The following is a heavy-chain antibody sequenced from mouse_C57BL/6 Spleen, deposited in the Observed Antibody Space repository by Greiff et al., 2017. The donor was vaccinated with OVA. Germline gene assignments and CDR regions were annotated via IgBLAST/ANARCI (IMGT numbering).Heavy chain of an antibody. CDR2: IDPSDSYT. V-gene: IGHV1-59*01. CDR3: ASGAGGFDY. J-gene: IGHJ2*01. CDR1: GYTFTSYW. Sequence: QVQLQQPGAELVRPGTSVKLSCKASGYTFTSYWMHWVKQRPGQGLEWIGVIDPSDSYTNYNQKFKGKATLTVDTSSSTAYMQLSSLTSEDSAVYYCASGAGGFDYWGQGTTLTVSS.